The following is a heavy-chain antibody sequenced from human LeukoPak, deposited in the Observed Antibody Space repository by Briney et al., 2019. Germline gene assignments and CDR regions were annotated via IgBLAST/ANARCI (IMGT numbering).Heavy chain of an antibody. CDR1: GXTFSSYG. V-gene: IGHV3-30*18. D-gene: IGHD6-13*01. CDR2: ISYDGSNK. CDR3: AKDAKIAAAGTYFDY. Sequence: PGGSLRLSCAASGXTFSSYGMHWVRQAPGKGLEWVAVISYDGSNKYYADSVKGRFTISRDNSKNTLYLQMNSLRAEDTAVYYCAKDAKIAAAGTYFDYWGQGTLVTVSS. J-gene: IGHJ4*02.